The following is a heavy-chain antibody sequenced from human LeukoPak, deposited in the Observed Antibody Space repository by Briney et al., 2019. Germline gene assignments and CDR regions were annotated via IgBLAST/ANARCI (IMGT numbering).Heavy chain of an antibody. V-gene: IGHV3-15*01. CDR1: GFTFSNAW. CDR3: TPSIVGATTFDY. J-gene: IGHJ4*02. CDR2: IKTKTDGETT. D-gene: IGHD1-26*01. Sequence: PGGSLRLSCAASGFTFSNAWMSWVRQAPGKGLEWVGRIKTKTDGETTDYASPVKGRFTISRDDSKNTLYLQMYSLKTEDTAVYFCTPSIVGATTFDYWGQGTLVTVSS.